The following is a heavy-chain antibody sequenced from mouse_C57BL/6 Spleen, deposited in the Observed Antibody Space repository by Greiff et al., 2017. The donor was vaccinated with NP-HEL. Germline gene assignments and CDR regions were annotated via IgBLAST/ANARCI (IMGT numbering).Heavy chain of an antibody. CDR1: GYAFSSSW. V-gene: IGHV1-82*01. CDR3: ARGVTTVVADY. J-gene: IGHJ2*01. CDR2: IYPGDGDT. Sequence: QVQLKQSGPELVKPGASVKISCTASGYAFSSSWMNWVKQRPGKGLEWIGRIYPGDGDTNYNGKFQGKATLTADKSSSTAYMQLSSLTSEDSAVYCGARGVTTVVADYWGKGTTLTVSS. D-gene: IGHD1-1*01.